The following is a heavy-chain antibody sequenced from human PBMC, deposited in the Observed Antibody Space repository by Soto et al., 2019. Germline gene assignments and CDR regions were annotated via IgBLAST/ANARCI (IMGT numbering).Heavy chain of an antibody. CDR2: IRSKANSYAT. CDR1: GFTFSGSA. Sequence: GGSLRLSCAASGFTFSGSAMHWVRQASGKGLEWVGRIRSKANSYATAYAASVKDRFTISRDDSKNTAYLQMNSLKTEDTAVYYCTRLTTYYCSSTSCYARDYWGQGTLVTVSS. V-gene: IGHV3-73*01. CDR3: TRLTTYYCSSTSCYARDY. J-gene: IGHJ4*02. D-gene: IGHD2-2*01.